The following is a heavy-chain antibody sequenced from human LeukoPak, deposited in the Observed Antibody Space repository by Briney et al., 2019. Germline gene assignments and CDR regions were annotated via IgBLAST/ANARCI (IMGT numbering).Heavy chain of an antibody. Sequence: GGSLRLSSSASGFTFSSYDMQWVRQAPGKGLEYVSTISNDGGTTHYADSVKGRFTISRDNSKNTLYLQMSSLRAEDTAVYYCVRSRDWGQGTLVTVSS. CDR1: GFTFSSYD. CDR2: ISNDGGTT. J-gene: IGHJ4*02. V-gene: IGHV3-64D*06. CDR3: VRSRD.